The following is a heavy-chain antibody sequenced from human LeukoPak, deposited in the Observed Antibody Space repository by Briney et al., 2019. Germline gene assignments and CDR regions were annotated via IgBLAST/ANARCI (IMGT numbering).Heavy chain of an antibody. CDR3: AKDGLDYYYGMDV. V-gene: IGHV3-23*01. J-gene: IGHJ6*02. CDR2: ISGSGGST. Sequence: GGSLRLSCAASGLTFSSYAMSWVRQAPGKGLEWVSAISGSGGSTYYADSVKGRFTISRDNSKNTLYLQMNSLRAEDTAVYYCAKDGLDYYYGMDVWGQGTTVTVSS. CDR1: GLTFSSYA. D-gene: IGHD2-2*03.